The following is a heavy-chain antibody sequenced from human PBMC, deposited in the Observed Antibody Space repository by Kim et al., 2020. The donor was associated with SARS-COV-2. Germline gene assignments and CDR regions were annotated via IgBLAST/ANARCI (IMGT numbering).Heavy chain of an antibody. CDR2: ST. CDR3: ARGRVVATDY. V-gene: IGHV4-34*01. J-gene: IGHJ4*02. Sequence: STNYNPSLKSRVNISVDTSKNQFSLKLSSVTAADTAVYYCARGRVVATDYWGQGTLVTVSS. D-gene: IGHD5-12*01.